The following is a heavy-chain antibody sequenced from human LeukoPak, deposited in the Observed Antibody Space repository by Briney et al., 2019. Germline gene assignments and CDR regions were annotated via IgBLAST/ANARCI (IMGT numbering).Heavy chain of an antibody. CDR2: ISSEGKTT. CDR1: GFIFSPYA. D-gene: IGHD3-22*01. CDR3: AGVYDSSGYYPY. Sequence: GGSLRLSCSASGFIFSPYAMHWVRQAPGKGLEYVSSISSEGKTTYYADSVKGRFTISRDNSKNTLYLQMSSLRAEDTAVYYCAGVYDSSGYYPYWGQGTLVTVSS. J-gene: IGHJ4*02. V-gene: IGHV3-64D*06.